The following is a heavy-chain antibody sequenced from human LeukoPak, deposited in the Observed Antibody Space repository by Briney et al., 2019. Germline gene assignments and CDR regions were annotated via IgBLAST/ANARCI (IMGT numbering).Heavy chain of an antibody. CDR1: GYSFTSYW. CDR3: ARRVGSSSWFFDY. D-gene: IGHD6-13*01. V-gene: IGHV5-51*01. Sequence: GESLKISCKGSGYSFTSYWIAWVRQMPGEGLEWMGIIYPGDSDTRYSPSFQGQVTISADKSISTACLQWSSLKASDTAMYYCARRVGSSSWFFDYWGQGTLVTVSS. CDR2: IYPGDSDT. J-gene: IGHJ4*02.